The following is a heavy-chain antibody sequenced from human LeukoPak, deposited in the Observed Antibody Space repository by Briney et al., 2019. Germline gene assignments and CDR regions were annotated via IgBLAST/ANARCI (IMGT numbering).Heavy chain of an antibody. J-gene: IGHJ3*01. CDR1: GFTFTDFA. CDR2: IGGGGVDR. Sequence: PGGSLRLSCVASGFTFTDFAMNWVRQVPGKGPEWVSHIGGGGVDREYEESVKGRFTVSRDNSRNSLYLQMNSLRGEDTAIYYCVKDSIERNGVYDAFDVWGKGTTVTVSS. CDR3: VKDSIERNGVYDAFDV. D-gene: IGHD2-8*01. V-gene: IGHV3-23*01.